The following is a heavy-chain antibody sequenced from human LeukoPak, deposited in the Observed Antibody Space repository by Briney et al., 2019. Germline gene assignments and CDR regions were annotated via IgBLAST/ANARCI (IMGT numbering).Heavy chain of an antibody. Sequence: PVGSLRLSCAASGFTFSDYYMSWIRQAPGKGLEWVSYISSSGSTIYCADSVKGRFTISRDNAKNSLYLQMNSLRAEDTAVYYCARVAVRGYYFDYWGQGTLVTVSS. CDR2: ISSSGSTI. D-gene: IGHD3-10*02. CDR1: GFTFSDYY. CDR3: ARVAVRGYYFDY. J-gene: IGHJ4*02. V-gene: IGHV3-11*04.